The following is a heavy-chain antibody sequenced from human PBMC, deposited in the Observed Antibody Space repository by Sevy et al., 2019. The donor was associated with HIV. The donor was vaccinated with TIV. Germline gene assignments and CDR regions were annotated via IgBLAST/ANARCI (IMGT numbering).Heavy chain of an antibody. CDR1: GFTFSDYY. D-gene: IGHD2-15*01. Sequence: GGSLRLSCAASGFTFSDYYMSWIRQAPGKGLEWVSYISSSGSTIYYADSVKGRFTISRDKAKNSLYLQMNSLRAEDTAVYYCAREWGYCSGGSCSFYGMDVWGQGTTVTVSS. V-gene: IGHV3-11*01. CDR3: AREWGYCSGGSCSFYGMDV. CDR2: ISSSGSTI. J-gene: IGHJ6*02.